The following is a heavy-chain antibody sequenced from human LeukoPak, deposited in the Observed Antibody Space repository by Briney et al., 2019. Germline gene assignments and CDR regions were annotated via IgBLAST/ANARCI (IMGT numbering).Heavy chain of an antibody. CDR1: GGSVTSYY. V-gene: IGHV4-59*02. D-gene: IGHD6-13*01. Sequence: SETLSLTCTASGGSVTSYYWSWIRQPPGKGLEWIGYIHYGGDTKYNPSLMSRVTISVDTSKNQLSLKLTSVTAADTAVYYCARDQGSSLGMDVWGQGTTVTVSS. CDR3: ARDQGSSLGMDV. J-gene: IGHJ6*02. CDR2: IHYGGDT.